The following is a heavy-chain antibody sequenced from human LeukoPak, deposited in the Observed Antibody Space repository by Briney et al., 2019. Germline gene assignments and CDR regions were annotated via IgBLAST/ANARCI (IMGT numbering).Heavy chain of an antibody. Sequence: GGSLRLSCAASGFTFSSYAMHWVRQAPGKGLEWVAVISYDGSNKYYADSVKGRFTISRDNSKNTLYLQMNSLRAEDTAVYYCATSTGTGGSGYSDWGQGTLVTVSS. CDR1: GFTFSSYA. CDR2: ISYDGSNK. D-gene: IGHD2-15*01. CDR3: ATSTGTGGSGYSD. V-gene: IGHV3-30*04. J-gene: IGHJ4*02.